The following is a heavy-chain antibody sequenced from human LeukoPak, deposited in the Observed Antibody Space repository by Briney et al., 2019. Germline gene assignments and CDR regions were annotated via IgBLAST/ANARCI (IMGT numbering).Heavy chain of an antibody. CDR2: INHSGST. V-gene: IGHV4-34*01. CDR3: AREVRGVADY. D-gene: IGHD3-10*01. J-gene: IGHJ4*02. CDR1: GGSFSGYY. Sequence: SETLSLTCAVYGGSFSGYYWSWIRQRPGKGLEWIGEINHSGSTNYNPSLKSRVTISVDTSKNQFSLKLSSVTAADTAVYYCAREVRGVADYWGQGTLVTVSS.